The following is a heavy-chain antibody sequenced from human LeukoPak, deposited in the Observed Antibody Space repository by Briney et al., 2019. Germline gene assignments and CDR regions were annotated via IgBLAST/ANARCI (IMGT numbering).Heavy chain of an antibody. Sequence: GGSLRLSCAAYGFTFSSYEMNWVRQAPGKGLEWVAVISYDGSNKYYADSVKGRFTISRDNSKNTLYLQMNSLRAEDTAVYYCARGGYYDSSGSDAFDIWGQGTMVTVSP. V-gene: IGHV3-30*04. CDR2: ISYDGSNK. J-gene: IGHJ3*02. CDR1: GFTFSSYE. D-gene: IGHD3-22*01. CDR3: ARGGYYDSSGSDAFDI.